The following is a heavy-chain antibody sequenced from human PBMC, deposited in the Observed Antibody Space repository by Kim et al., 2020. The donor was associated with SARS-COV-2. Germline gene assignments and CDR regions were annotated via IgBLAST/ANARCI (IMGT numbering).Heavy chain of an antibody. J-gene: IGHJ4*01. CDR1: GFTFSDHY. D-gene: IGHD3-22*01. Sequence: GGSLRLSCAASGFTFSDHYMDWVRPAPGKGLEWVGRSRNKANNNTTEYSASVKGRFTISRANSTNSLYLQMNSLKTEDTAVCYSAKNYDASSGYYYFDY. CDR2: SRNKANNNTT. CDR3: AKNYDASSGYYYFDY. V-gene: IGHV3-72*01.